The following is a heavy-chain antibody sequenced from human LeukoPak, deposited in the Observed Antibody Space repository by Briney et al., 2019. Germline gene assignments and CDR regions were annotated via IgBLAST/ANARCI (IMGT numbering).Heavy chain of an antibody. Sequence: GGSLRLSCKASGFTFSSHGMNWVRQAPGKGLEWVAVIWYDGSKKYYADPVKGRFTISRDNSKNTVDLQMNSLRVEGTAVYYCARLLGSALDPWGQGTLVTVST. CDR1: GFTFSSHG. J-gene: IGHJ5*02. D-gene: IGHD2-21*01. CDR2: IWYDGSKK. V-gene: IGHV3-33*01. CDR3: ARLLGSALDP.